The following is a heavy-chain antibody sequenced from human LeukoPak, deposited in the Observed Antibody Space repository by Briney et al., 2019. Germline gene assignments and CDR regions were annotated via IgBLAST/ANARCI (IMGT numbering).Heavy chain of an antibody. CDR1: GFTFSSYE. Sequence: QRGGSLRLSCAASGFTFSSYETNWVRQAPGKGLEWVSYISSSGSTIYYADSVKGRFTISRDNAKNSLYLQMNSLRAEDTAVYYCAELGITMIGGVWGKGTTVTISS. V-gene: IGHV3-48*03. CDR3: AELGITMIGGV. D-gene: IGHD3-10*02. CDR2: ISSSGSTI. J-gene: IGHJ6*04.